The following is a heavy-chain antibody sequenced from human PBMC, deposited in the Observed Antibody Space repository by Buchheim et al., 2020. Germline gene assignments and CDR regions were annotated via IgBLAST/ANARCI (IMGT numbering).Heavy chain of an antibody. CDR1: KFTFSDYY. V-gene: IGHV3-11*01. D-gene: IGHD3-22*01. CDR3: ARIPDYYDSSGYFDY. J-gene: IGHJ4*02. Sequence: QVQLVESGGGLVKPGGSLRLSCTGSKFTFSDYYMSWIRQAPGKGLEWVSNICSTGSNINYADSVKGRFTISRDTSKNYLFLEMNSLRAEDTAIYYCARIPDYYDSSGYFDYWGQGTL. CDR2: ICSTGSNI.